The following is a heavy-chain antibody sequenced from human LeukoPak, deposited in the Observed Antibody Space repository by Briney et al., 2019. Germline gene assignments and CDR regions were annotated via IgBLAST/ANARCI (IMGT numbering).Heavy chain of an antibody. D-gene: IGHD2-21*02. CDR3: ARLHLGYTYCGGDCPFDY. Sequence: SETLSLTCTVSGGSISSSSYYWGWIRQPPGKGLEWIGSIYYSGSTYYNPSLKSRVTISVDTSKNQFSLKLSSVTAADTAVYYCARLHLGYTYCGGDCPFDYWGQGTPVTVSS. CDR2: IYYSGST. V-gene: IGHV4-39*01. J-gene: IGHJ4*02. CDR1: GGSISSSSYY.